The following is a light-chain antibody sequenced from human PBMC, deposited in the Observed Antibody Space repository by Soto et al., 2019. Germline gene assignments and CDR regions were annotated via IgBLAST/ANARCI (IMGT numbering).Light chain of an antibody. J-gene: IGLJ2*01. CDR3: QSYDSSLSGPS. CDR1: SSNIGAGYD. CDR2: GNS. Sequence: QAVVTQPPSVSGAPGQRITISCTGSSSNIGAGYDVHWYQQLPGTAPKLLIYGNSNRPSGVPDRFSGSKSGTSASLAITGLQAEDEADYYCQSYDSSLSGPSFGGGTKLTVL. V-gene: IGLV1-40*01.